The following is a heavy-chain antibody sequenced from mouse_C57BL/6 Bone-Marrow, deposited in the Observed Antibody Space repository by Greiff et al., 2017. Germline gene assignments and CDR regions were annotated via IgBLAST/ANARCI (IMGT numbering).Heavy chain of an antibody. D-gene: IGHD1-1*01. CDR2: INPSTGGT. Sequence: VQLQQSGPELVKPGASVKISCKASGYSFTGYYMNWVKQSPEKSLEWIGEINPSTGGTTYNQKFKAKATLTVDKSSSTAYMQLKSLTSEDSAVYYCAREGDGSPHWYFDVWGTGTTVTVSS. CDR3: AREGDGSPHWYFDV. V-gene: IGHV1-42*01. J-gene: IGHJ1*03. CDR1: GYSFTGYY.